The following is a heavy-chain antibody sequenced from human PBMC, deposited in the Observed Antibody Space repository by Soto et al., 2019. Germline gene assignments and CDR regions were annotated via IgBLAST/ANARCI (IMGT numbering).Heavy chain of an antibody. V-gene: IGHV1-2*02. CDR1: GYTFTGYY. D-gene: IGHD2-15*01. J-gene: IGHJ4*02. CDR3: ARDERGYCSGGSCYPPL. Sequence: QVQLVQSGAEVKKPGASVKVSCKSSGYTFTGYYMHWVRQAPGQGLAWGWINPNSGGTNYAQKFQGRVTMTRDTSISTAYMELSRLRSDDTAVYYCARDERGYCSGGSCYPPLWGQGTLVTVSS. CDR2: INPNSGGT.